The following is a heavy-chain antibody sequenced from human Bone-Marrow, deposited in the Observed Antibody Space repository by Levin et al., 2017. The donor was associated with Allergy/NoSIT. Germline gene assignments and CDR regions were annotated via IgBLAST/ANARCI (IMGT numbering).Heavy chain of an antibody. J-gene: IGHJ4*02. CDR1: GFTFRHYA. CDR3: ARDPARGYYDSSGYSGDH. V-gene: IGHV3-48*02. D-gene: IGHD3-22*01. CDR2: ITSSGDST. Sequence: GESLKISCAASGFTFRHYAMNWVRQAPGKGLEWVSCITSSGDSTYYADSVKGRFTISRDNAKNSLYLQLNRLRDEDTAMYYCARDPARGYYDSSGYSGDHWGQGTLVTVSS.